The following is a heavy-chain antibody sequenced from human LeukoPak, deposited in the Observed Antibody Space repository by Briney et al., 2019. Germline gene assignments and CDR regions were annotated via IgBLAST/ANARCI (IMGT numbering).Heavy chain of an antibody. V-gene: IGHV1-8*01. D-gene: IGHD5-18*01. Sequence: ASVMVSCKASGYTFTSYDINWVRQATGQGLEWMGWMNPNSGNTGYAQKFQGRVTMTRNTSISTAYMELSSLRSEDTAVYYCAIDPGYSYVVQFDYWGQGTLVTVSS. CDR2: MNPNSGNT. CDR3: AIDPGYSYVVQFDY. J-gene: IGHJ4*02. CDR1: GYTFTSYD.